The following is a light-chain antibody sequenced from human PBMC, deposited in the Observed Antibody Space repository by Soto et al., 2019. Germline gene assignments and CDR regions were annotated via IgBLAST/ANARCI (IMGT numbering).Light chain of an antibody. CDR1: QSVSSSY. CDR3: QQYGSSPLT. Sequence: EVVLTQSPGTLSLSPGEIATLSCRASQSVSSSYLAWYRQKPGQAPRLLIYGASSRATGIPDRFSGSGSGTDFTLTISRLEPEDFALYYCQQYGSSPLTFGGGTKVEIK. CDR2: GAS. V-gene: IGKV3-20*01. J-gene: IGKJ4*01.